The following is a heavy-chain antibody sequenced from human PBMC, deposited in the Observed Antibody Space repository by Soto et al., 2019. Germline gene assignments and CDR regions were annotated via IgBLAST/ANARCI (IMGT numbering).Heavy chain of an antibody. CDR3: ARAQGRSTSLEIYYYYYYGMDV. J-gene: IGHJ6*02. CDR1: GGTFGSYA. CDR2: LIPIPGTA. Sequence: QVQLVQSGAEVKKPGSSVKVSCKASGGTFGSYAISWVRQAPGQGLECMGGLIPIPGTANYAQKFQGRVTIAADESTSTDYMELSSLRSEDTAVYYCARAQGRSTSLEIYYYYYYGMDVWGQGTTVTVSS. V-gene: IGHV1-69*01. D-gene: IGHD2-2*01.